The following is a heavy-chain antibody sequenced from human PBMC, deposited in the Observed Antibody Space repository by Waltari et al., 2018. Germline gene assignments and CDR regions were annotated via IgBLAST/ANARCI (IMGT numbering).Heavy chain of an antibody. CDR2: VDPVDGET. CDR3: ATVEWGLPDGGAFDI. Sequence: EVQLVQSGAEVKKPGATVKISCKASGYTFTDYYMKWGQQAPGKGLEWMGRVDPVDGETIYAEKFQGRVTITADTSTDTAYMELSSLRSEDTAVYYCATVEWGLPDGGAFDIWGQGTMVTVSS. J-gene: IGHJ3*02. CDR1: GYTFTDYY. V-gene: IGHV1-69-2*01. D-gene: IGHD1-26*01.